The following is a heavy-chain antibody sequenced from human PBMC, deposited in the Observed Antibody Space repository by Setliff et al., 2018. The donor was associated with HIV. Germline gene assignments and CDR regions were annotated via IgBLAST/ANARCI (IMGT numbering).Heavy chain of an antibody. Sequence: SETLSLTCTVSRDSMNRHYWTWIRQPPGKGLEWIGYISSSGRTDYNSSLKNRVTMSVDTSNNLFSLIMTSVTAADTAAYYCARAGDYYDSRNYLTRGPTAFDIWGQGTMVTVSS. CDR3: ARAGDYYDSRNYLTRGPTAFDI. CDR1: RDSMNRHY. V-gene: IGHV4-59*11. CDR2: ISSSGRT. D-gene: IGHD3-22*01. J-gene: IGHJ3*02.